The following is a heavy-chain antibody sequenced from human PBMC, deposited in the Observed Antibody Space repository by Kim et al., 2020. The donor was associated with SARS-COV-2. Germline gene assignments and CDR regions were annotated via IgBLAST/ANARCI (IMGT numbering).Heavy chain of an antibody. CDR1: GFTFNNAW. J-gene: IGHJ4*02. Sequence: GGSLRLSCAASGFTFNNAWMTWVRQAPGKGLEWLGRIKSKTDGGTTDYAAPVKGRFTISRDESKTTLYLQMNSLETEDTAVYYCTTDLKYYYDSSAFYYIYWGQGTLVTVSS. CDR3: TTDLKYYYDSSAFYYIY. CDR2: IKSKTDGGTT. V-gene: IGHV3-15*01. D-gene: IGHD3-22*01.